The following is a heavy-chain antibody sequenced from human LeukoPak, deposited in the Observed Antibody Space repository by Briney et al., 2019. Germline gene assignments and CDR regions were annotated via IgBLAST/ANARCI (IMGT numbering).Heavy chain of an antibody. J-gene: IGHJ4*02. V-gene: IGHV1-46*01. D-gene: IGHD3-10*01. CDR3: ARARGSDDFDY. CDR1: GYTFTSYY. CDR2: INPSGGST. Sequence: ASVKVSCKASGYTFTSYYMHWVRQAPGQGLEWMGIINPSGGSTSYARKFQGRVTMTRDMSTSTVYMELSSLRSEDTAVYYCARARGSDDFDYWGQGTLVTVSS.